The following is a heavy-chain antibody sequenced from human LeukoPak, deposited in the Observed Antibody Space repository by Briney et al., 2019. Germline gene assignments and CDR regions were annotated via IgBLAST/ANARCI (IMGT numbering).Heavy chain of an antibody. CDR1: GYTLTELS. V-gene: IGHV1-24*01. Sequence: ASVKVSCKVSGYTLTELSMHWVRQAPGKGLEWMGGFDPEDGETIYAQKFQGRVTMTRDTSTSTVYMELTSLRSEDTAVYYCARDLERDYYYMDVWGKGTTVTVSS. CDR3: ARDLERDYYYMDV. J-gene: IGHJ6*03. CDR2: FDPEDGET. D-gene: IGHD1-1*01.